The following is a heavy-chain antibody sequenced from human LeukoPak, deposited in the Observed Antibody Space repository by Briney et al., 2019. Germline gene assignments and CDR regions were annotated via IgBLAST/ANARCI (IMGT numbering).Heavy chain of an antibody. CDR3: ARGSAYSNWFDP. CDR1: GVSISSSSYY. CDR2: IYYSGST. Sequence: KPSETLSLTCTVSGVSISSSSYYWRWLRQPPGKGLEWIASIYYSGSTYYNPSLKSRVTISVDTSKNQFSLKLSSVTAADTAVYYCARGSAYSNWFDPWGQGTLVTVSS. D-gene: IGHD4-11*01. V-gene: IGHV4-39*01. J-gene: IGHJ5*02.